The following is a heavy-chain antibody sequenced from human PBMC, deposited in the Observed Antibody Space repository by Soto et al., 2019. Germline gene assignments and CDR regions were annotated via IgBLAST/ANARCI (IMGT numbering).Heavy chain of an antibody. Sequence: QVQLVQSGAEVKKPGASVKVSCKVSGYSFTGYFMHWVRQAPGQGLEWMGWINPNSGGRNFAQKFQGRVTMTRDTSISTAYMELSGLTSDDTAFDDGARGRQPLRQCNGGSCCANCDYWGQGTLGTVCS. CDR1: GYSFTGYF. J-gene: IGHJ4*02. V-gene: IGHV1-2*02. D-gene: IGHD2-15*01. CDR3: ARGRQPLRQCNGGSCCANCDY. CDR2: INPNSGGR.